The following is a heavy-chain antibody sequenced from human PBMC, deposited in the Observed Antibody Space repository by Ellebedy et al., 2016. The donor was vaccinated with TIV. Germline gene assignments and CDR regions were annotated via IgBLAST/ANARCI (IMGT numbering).Heavy chain of an antibody. J-gene: IGHJ4*02. Sequence: GESLKISCAASGFTFSSHVMHWVRQAPGKGLEWVAFVHDDGSTKYYADSVRGRFTISRDNFKNTMSLQMNSLRAEDTAVYYCTKIVQGSGWSLVYWGPGTLVSVSS. CDR3: TKIVQGSGWSLVY. CDR1: GFTFSSHV. D-gene: IGHD6-19*01. CDR2: VHDDGSTK. V-gene: IGHV3-30*02.